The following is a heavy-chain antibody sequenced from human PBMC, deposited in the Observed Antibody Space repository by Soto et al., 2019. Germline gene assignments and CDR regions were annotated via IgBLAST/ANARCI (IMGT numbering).Heavy chain of an antibody. CDR3: SRARSSTSCYEFDY. Sequence: EVQLVESGGGLVQPGGSLRLSCAASGFTFSSYAMSWVRQAPGKGLEWVSVINSGGGSTYYADSVKGRFTISRDSSKNTLYLQMNSLRAEDTDVDYCSRARSSTSCYEFDYWGQGTLVTVSS. CDR2: INSGGGST. CDR1: GFTFSSYA. D-gene: IGHD2-2*01. V-gene: IGHV3-23*04. J-gene: IGHJ4*02.